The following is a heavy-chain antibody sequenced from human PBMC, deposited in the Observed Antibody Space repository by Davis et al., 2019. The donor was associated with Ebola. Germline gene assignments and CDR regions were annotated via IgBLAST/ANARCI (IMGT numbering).Heavy chain of an antibody. J-gene: IGHJ4*02. Sequence: MPGGSLRLSCAVYGGSFSGYYWTWIRQPPGKGLEWIGEINHSESTNYNPSLKSRVTISVDTSKNQFSLKLSSVTAADTAVYYCARVPYYYDSSGYQHAFDYWGQGTLVTVSS. D-gene: IGHD3-22*01. V-gene: IGHV4-34*01. CDR3: ARVPYYYDSSGYQHAFDY. CDR1: GGSFSGYY. CDR2: INHSEST.